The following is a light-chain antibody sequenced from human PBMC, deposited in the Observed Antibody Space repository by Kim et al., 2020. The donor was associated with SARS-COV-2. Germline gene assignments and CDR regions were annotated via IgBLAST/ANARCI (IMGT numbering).Light chain of an antibody. V-gene: IGLV2-14*02. CDR2: DVY. J-gene: IGLJ2*01. Sequence: QSALTQPASVSGSPGQSITISCTGTTTDHVSWYQQYPGKAPKLMIYDVYKWPSGVSHRFSGSKSDNTASLTISGLQADDEAAYYCSSYTRTHTLLFGGGTKVTVL. CDR3: SSYTRTHTLL. CDR1: TTDH.